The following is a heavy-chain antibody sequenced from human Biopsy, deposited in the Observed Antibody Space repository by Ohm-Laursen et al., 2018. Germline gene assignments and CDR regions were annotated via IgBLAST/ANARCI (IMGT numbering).Heavy chain of an antibody. Sequence: SDTLSLTCTVSGGSFTGHYWTWIRQPPGKGLEGIGYISDTGTTNYNPSLRGRVAMSVDTSKNQFSLQLTSVTAADTAMFFCARLFRLDDYWNDDPPDGFDVWGQGTMVTVSS. CDR1: GGSFTGHY. CDR3: ARLFRLDDYWNDDPPDGFDV. V-gene: IGHV4-59*07. D-gene: IGHD3-3*01. J-gene: IGHJ3*01. CDR2: ISDTGTT.